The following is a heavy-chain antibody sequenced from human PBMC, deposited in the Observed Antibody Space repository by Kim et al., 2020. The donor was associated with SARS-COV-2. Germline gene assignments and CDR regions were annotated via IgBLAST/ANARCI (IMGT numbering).Heavy chain of an antibody. V-gene: IGHV5-51*01. CDR2: IYPGDSDT. D-gene: IGHD6-19*01. CDR1: GYSFTSYW. CDR3: ARRKSSGWYEDYYFDY. Sequence: GESLKISCKGSGYSFTSYWIGWVRQMPGKGLEWMGIIYPGDSDTRYSPSFQGQVTISADKSISTAYLQWSSLKASDTAMYYCARRKSSGWYEDYYFDYWGQGTLVTVSS. J-gene: IGHJ4*02.